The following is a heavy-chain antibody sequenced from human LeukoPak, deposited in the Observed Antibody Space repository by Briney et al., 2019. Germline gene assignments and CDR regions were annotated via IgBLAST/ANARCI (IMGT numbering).Heavy chain of an antibody. J-gene: IGHJ4*02. V-gene: IGHV4-34*01. CDR3: AREVGSGSFDY. CDR2: INHSGST. CDR1: GGSFSGYY. Sequence: PSETLPLTCAVYGGSFSGYYWSWIRQPPGKGLEWIGEINHSGSTNYNPSLKSRVTISVDTSKNQFSLKLSSVTAADTAVYYCAREVGSGSFDYWGQGTLVTVSS. D-gene: IGHD1-26*01.